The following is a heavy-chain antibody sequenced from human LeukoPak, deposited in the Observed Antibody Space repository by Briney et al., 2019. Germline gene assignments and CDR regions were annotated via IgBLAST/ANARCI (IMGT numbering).Heavy chain of an antibody. CDR3: ARRGGGCSSTSCYNYWFDP. J-gene: IGHJ5*02. CDR1: GYSFTSYW. CDR2: IYPGDSVT. Sequence: PGESLKISCKGSGYSFTSYWIGWVRQMPGKGLEWMGIIYPGDSVTRYSPSFQGQVTISADKSISTAYLQWSSLKASDTAMYYCARRGGGCSSTSCYNYWFDPWGQGTLVTVSS. V-gene: IGHV5-51*01. D-gene: IGHD2-2*02.